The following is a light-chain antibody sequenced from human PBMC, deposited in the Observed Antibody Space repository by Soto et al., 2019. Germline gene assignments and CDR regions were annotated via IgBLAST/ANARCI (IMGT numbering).Light chain of an antibody. CDR2: DAT. Sequence: DIPMTQSPSSLSASVGDRVTIVCRLSYSVSRNLNWLRQNRGEAPQLLNYDATNFERGVPSTFSGSGHGTDFIHTSSSLQPEDVATYYCQQYSSMLSFGGG. CDR3: QQYSSMLS. V-gene: IGKV1-33*01. J-gene: IGKJ4*01. CDR1: YSVSRN.